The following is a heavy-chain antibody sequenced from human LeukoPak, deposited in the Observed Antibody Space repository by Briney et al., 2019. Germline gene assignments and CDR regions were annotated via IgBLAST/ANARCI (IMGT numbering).Heavy chain of an antibody. CDR2: IKQDGSEK. D-gene: IGHD4-23*01. CDR1: GFSFSNYW. J-gene: IGHJ4*02. Sequence: GGSLRLSCAASGFSFSNYWMHWVRQPPGKGLEWVANIKQDGSEKYYVDSVKGRFTISRDNGKNTLFLQMNSLRAEDAAVYYCVRGNDYGGPHYWGQGTLVTVSS. CDR3: VRGNDYGGPHY. V-gene: IGHV3-7*01.